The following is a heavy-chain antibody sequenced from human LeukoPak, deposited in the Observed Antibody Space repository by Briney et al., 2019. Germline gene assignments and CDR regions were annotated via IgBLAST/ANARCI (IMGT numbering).Heavy chain of an antibody. Sequence: PGGSLRLSCAASGFTFSAYAMSWVRQAPRKGLEWVSVISGSGGTTNYADSVKGRFTISRDNSKNTLYLQINSLRAEDTAVYYCAKVSNRFTGFGVDYWGQGTLVTVSS. V-gene: IGHV3-23*01. J-gene: IGHJ4*02. CDR2: ISGSGGTT. CDR3: AKVSNRFTGFGVDY. CDR1: GFTFSAYA. D-gene: IGHD3-3*01.